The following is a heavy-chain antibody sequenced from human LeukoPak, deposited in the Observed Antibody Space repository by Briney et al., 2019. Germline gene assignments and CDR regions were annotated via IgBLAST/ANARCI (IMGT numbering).Heavy chain of an antibody. J-gene: IGHJ3*02. CDR3: ASHSAPYCGGDCRDMAFDI. D-gene: IGHD2-21*02. Sequence: SETLSLTCTVSGGSISSYYWSWIRQPPGKGLEWIGYIYYSGSTNYNPSLKSRVTISVDTSKNQFSLKLSSVTAADTAVYYCASHSAPYCGGDCRDMAFDIWGQGTMVTVSS. CDR1: GGSISSYY. V-gene: IGHV4-59*01. CDR2: IYYSGST.